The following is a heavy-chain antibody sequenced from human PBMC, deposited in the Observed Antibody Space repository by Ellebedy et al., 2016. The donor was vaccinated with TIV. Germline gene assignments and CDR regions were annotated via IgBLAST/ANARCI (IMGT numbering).Heavy chain of an antibody. CDR2: INHSGST. CDR1: GGSFSGYY. Sequence: SETLSLXCAVYGGSFSGYYWSWIRQPPGKGLEWIGEINHSGSTNYNPSHKSRVTISVDTSKNQFSLKLSSVTAADTAVYYCARGEGHYYDSGYGMDVWGQGTTVTVSS. J-gene: IGHJ6*02. V-gene: IGHV4-34*01. CDR3: ARGEGHYYDSGYGMDV. D-gene: IGHD3-22*01.